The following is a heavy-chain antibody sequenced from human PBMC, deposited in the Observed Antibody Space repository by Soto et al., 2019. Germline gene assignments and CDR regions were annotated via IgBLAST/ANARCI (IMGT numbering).Heavy chain of an antibody. J-gene: IGHJ5*02. CDR3: AHRCFGGWGSLDP. V-gene: IGHV2-5*02. Sequence: QITLKESGPTLVKSTQTLTLTCTFSGFSLKTSGVGVAWIRQPPGKALEWLALIYWDDDKRYSPSLNSRLTITKDTLQNQVVLRVTNMEHVDTHTYYCAHRCFGGWGSLDPWGQGILVTVSS. CDR1: GFSLKTSGVG. D-gene: IGHD3-16*01. CDR2: IYWDDDK.